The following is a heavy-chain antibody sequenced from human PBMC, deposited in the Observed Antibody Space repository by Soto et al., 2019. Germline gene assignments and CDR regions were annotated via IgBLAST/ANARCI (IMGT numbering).Heavy chain of an antibody. Sequence: SVKVSCKASGFTFTSSAVQWVRQARGQRLEWIGWIVVGSGNTNYAQKFQERVTITRDMSTSTAYMELSSLRSEDTAVYYCAADPISSWDGFDYWGQGTLVTVSS. V-gene: IGHV1-58*01. CDR2: IVVGSGNT. CDR1: GFTFTSSA. CDR3: AADPISSWDGFDY. J-gene: IGHJ4*02. D-gene: IGHD6-13*01.